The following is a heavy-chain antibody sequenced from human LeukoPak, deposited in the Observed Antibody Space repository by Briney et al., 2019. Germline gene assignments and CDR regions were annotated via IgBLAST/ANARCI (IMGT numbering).Heavy chain of an antibody. CDR3: ARARYYFDS. V-gene: IGHV3-11*06. Sequence: GGSLRLSCAASGFTFSDYYMSWIRQAPGKGLEWLSYITSTSSYTNYADSVKGRFTISRDNAKKLVYLQMNSLRVEDTAVYYCARARYYFDSWGQGALVTVSS. CDR1: GFTFSDYY. J-gene: IGHJ4*02. CDR2: ITSTSSYT.